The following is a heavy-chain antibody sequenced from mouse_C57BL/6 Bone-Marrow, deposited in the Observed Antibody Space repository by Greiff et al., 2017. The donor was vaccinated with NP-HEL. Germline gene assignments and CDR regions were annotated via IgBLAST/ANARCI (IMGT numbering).Heavy chain of an antibody. D-gene: IGHD6-5*01. CDR2: INPNNGGT. CDR1: GYTFTDYY. V-gene: IGHV1-26*01. CDR3: ASPYDAMDY. Sequence: EVQLQQSGPELVKPGASVKISCKASGYTFTDYYMNWVKQSHGKSLEWIGDINPNNGGTSYNQKFKGKATLTVDKSSSTAYMKLRDLTSEDSAVYYWASPYDAMDYWGQGTSVTVSS. J-gene: IGHJ4*01.